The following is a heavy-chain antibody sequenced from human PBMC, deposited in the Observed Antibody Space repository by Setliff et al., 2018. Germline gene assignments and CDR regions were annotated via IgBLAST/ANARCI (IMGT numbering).Heavy chain of an antibody. CDR2: INSDGSST. Sequence: GGSLSLSCAASGFTLSSYWMHWVRQVPGKGLVWVSRINSDGSSTGYADPVKGRFTISRDNAKNTLFMQMNSLRAEDTAVYYCARGPWKHSAYYYYYYMDVWGKGTTVTVSS. J-gene: IGHJ6*03. V-gene: IGHV3-74*01. CDR3: ARGPWKHSAYYYYYYMDV. D-gene: IGHD1-1*01. CDR1: GFTLSSYW.